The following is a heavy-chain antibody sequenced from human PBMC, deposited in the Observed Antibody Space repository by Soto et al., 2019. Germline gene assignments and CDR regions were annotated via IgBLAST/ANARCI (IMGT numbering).Heavy chain of an antibody. CDR2: ISAVDGQI. CDR3: ARGFRDPSFSGFDY. J-gene: IGHJ4*02. CDR1: GYTFTNYP. D-gene: IGHD2-21*02. Sequence: VQLVQSGTEVRKPGASVKLSCRASGYTFTNYPLHWVRQAPGQRPQWLGWISAVDGQIKYSQKFQGRVTLTTDTSASTTYMELSSLRSDDTAMYYCARGFRDPSFSGFDYWGQGALVTVSS. V-gene: IGHV1-3*01.